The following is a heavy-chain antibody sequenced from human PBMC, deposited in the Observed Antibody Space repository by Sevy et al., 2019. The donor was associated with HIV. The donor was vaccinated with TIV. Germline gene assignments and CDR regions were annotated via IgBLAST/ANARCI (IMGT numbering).Heavy chain of an antibody. CDR1: GGSISSGGNY. Sequence: SETLSLTCTVSGGSISSGGNYWSWIRQHPGKGLEWIGYIYKTGYNYYNPPLSSRVSISVDMSKNQFSLRLTSVTAADTAVYYCARVLFLPTGYFDYWGQGILVTVS. D-gene: IGHD2-8*01. CDR3: ARVLFLPTGYFDY. CDR2: IYKTGYN. V-gene: IGHV4-31*03. J-gene: IGHJ4*02.